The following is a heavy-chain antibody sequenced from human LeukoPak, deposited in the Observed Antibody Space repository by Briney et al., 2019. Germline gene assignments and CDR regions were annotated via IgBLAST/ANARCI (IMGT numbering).Heavy chain of an antibody. V-gene: IGHV4-34*01. J-gene: IGHJ5*02. CDR2: INRSGST. CDR1: GESFSGYY. CDR3: AKDEGGIHPDWFDP. Sequence: SETLSLTCAVYGESFSGYYWSWIRQPPGRGLEWIGEINRSGSTNYNPSLKSRVTISVDTSKNQFSLKLNSVTAADAAVYYCAKDEGGIHPDWFDPWGQGTLVTVSS. D-gene: IGHD5-18*01.